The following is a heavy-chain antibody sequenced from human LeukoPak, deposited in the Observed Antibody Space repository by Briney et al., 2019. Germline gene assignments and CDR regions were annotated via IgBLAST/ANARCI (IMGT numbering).Heavy chain of an antibody. CDR3: ASSLYYYTSGAGFDY. J-gene: IGHJ4*02. CDR1: GGSISTYY. V-gene: IGHV4-4*07. D-gene: IGHD3-10*01. Sequence: PSETLSLTCTVSGGSISTYYWSCIRQPAGKGLEWIGRIDASGKTDYNPSLKGRVTMSVDTSKNQFSLNLSSVTAADTAIYYCASSLYYYTSGAGFDYWGQGPLVTVSS. CDR2: IDASGKT.